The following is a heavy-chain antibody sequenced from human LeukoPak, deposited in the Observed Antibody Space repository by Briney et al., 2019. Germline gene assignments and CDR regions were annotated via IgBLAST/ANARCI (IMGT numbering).Heavy chain of an antibody. CDR1: GFTFDDYA. D-gene: IGHD6-6*01. Sequence: PGGSLRLSCAASGFTFDDYAMHWVRQAPGKGLEWVSGISWNSGSIGYADSVKGRFTISRDNAKNSLYLQMNSLRAEDTALYYCAKAGRMYSSSSYFDYWGQGTLVTVSS. CDR3: AKAGRMYSSSSYFDY. J-gene: IGHJ4*02. CDR2: ISWNSGSI. V-gene: IGHV3-9*01.